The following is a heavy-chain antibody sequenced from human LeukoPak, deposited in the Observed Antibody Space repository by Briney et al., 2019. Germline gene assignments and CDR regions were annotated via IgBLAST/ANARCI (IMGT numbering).Heavy chain of an antibody. D-gene: IGHD1-26*01. CDR2: IYHSGST. Sequence: PSETLSLTCAVSGGSISSGGYSWSWIRQPPGKGLEWIGYIYHSGSTYYNPSLKSRVTISVDRSKNQFSLKLSSVTAADTAVYYCAREGGGFDYWGQGTLVTVSS. CDR1: GGSISSGGYS. J-gene: IGHJ4*02. CDR3: AREGGGFDY. V-gene: IGHV4-30-2*01.